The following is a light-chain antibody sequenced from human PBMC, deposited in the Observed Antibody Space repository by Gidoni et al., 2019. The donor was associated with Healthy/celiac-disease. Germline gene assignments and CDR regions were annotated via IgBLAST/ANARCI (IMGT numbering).Light chain of an antibody. V-gene: IGKV3-11*01. CDR2: DAS. CDR3: QQRSNWPLT. J-gene: IGKJ4*01. CDR1: QSVSSY. Sequence: EIVLTQPPATLSLSPGERATLSCRASQSVSSYLAWYKQQPGQAPMLLIYDASNRATGIPARFSGSGSGTDFTLTISSLEPEDFAVYYCQQRSNWPLTFGGGTKVEIK.